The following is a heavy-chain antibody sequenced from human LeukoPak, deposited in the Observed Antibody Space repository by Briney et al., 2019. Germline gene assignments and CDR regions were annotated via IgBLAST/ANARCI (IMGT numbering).Heavy chain of an antibody. CDR1: GGSLSGYY. CDR2: INHSGST. V-gene: IGHV4-34*01. D-gene: IGHD1-26*01. CDR3: ARGEKWDLHAFDI. J-gene: IGHJ3*02. Sequence: SETLSLTCAVYGGSLSGYYWGWIRQSPGKGLEWIGEINHSGSTDYNWSLKSRVTISVDTSKNQFSLKLKSVAAADTAIYYCARGEKWDLHAFDIWGQGTMVTVPS.